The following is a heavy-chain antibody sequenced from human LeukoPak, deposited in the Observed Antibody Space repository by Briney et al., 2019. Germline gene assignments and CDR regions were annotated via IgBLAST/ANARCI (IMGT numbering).Heavy chain of an antibody. CDR3: ARDLAMVVDYYYYYMDV. CDR2: INPNSGGT. CDR1: GYTFTGYY. D-gene: IGHD2-15*01. Sequence: GASVKVSCKASGYTFTGYYMHWVRQAPGQGLEWMGRINPNSGGTNYAQKFQGRVTMTRDASISTAYMELSRLRSDDTAVYYCARDLAMVVDYYYYYMDVWGKGTTVTVSS. V-gene: IGHV1-2*06. J-gene: IGHJ6*03.